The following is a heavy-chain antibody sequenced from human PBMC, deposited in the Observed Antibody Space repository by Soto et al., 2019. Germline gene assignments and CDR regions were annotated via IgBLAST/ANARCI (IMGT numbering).Heavy chain of an antibody. CDR3: AHLVVPAAIRVYHYFDY. V-gene: IGHV2-5*02. D-gene: IGHD2-2*02. Sequence: ESGPTLVNPTQTLTMTCTFSGFSLSTSGVGVGWIRQPPGKALEWLALIYWDDDKRYSPSLKSRLTITKDTSKNQVVLTMTNMDPVDTATYYCAHLVVPAAIRVYHYFDYWGQGTLVTVSS. J-gene: IGHJ4*02. CDR1: GFSLSTSGVG. CDR2: IYWDDDK.